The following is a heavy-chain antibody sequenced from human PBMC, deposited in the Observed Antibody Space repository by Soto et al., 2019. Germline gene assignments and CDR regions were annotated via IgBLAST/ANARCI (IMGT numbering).Heavy chain of an antibody. CDR3: TSPLRGFGYCSGGSCPNRMDV. CDR2: IRSKANSYAT. J-gene: IGHJ6*02. Sequence: PGGSLRLSCAASGFTFSGSAMHWVRQASGKGLEWVGRIRSKANSYATAYAASVKGRFTISRDDSKNTAYLQMNSLKTEDTAVYYCTSPLRGFGYCSGGSCPNRMDVWGQGTTVTVSS. V-gene: IGHV3-73*01. CDR1: GFTFSGSA. D-gene: IGHD2-15*01.